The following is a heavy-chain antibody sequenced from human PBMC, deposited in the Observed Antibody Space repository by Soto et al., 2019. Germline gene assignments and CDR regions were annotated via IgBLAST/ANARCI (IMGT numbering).Heavy chain of an antibody. V-gene: IGHV3-48*02. CDR1: GFTFSTHG. CDR3: AKPDGATYNFRY. D-gene: IGHD1-1*01. Sequence: GGSLRLSCTAYGFTFSTHGINWVRQAPGKGLEWVSYISGSSRVIYHADSVKGRFTISRDNSQNTLYLQMNSLRDEDTAVYYCAKPDGATYNFRYWGQGTLVTVSS. CDR2: ISGSSRVI. J-gene: IGHJ4*02.